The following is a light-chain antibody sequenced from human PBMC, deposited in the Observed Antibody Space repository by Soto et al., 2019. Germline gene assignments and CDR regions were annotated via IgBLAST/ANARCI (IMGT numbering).Light chain of an antibody. CDR2: GAS. V-gene: IGKV3-15*01. CDR3: QQYNNWPIT. CDR1: QSVSNN. Sequence: ESVFTQSPGTLSLSPGERATLSCRASQSVSNNYLAWYQQKPGQAPRLLIYGASTRATGIPARFSGSGSGTEFTLTISSLQSEDFAVYYCQQYNNWPITFGQGTRLEI. J-gene: IGKJ5*01.